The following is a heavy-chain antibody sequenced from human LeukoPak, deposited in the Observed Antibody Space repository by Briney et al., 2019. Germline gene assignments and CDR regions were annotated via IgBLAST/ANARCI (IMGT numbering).Heavy chain of an antibody. V-gene: IGHV3-21*05. J-gene: IGHJ4*02. D-gene: IGHD1-26*01. CDR2: ISGSSTYT. Sequence: GGSLRLSCAASGFTFSSYAMSWVRQAPGKGLEWVSHISGSSTYTNYADSVKGRFTISRDNANNSLYLQMNSLTAEDTAVFYCARVGSRGYYFDYWGQGTLVSVSS. CDR3: ARVGSRGYYFDY. CDR1: GFTFSSYA.